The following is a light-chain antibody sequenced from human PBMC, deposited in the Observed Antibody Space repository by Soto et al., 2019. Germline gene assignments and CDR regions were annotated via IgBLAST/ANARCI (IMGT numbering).Light chain of an antibody. CDR1: SSDVGSSNL. J-gene: IGLJ1*01. V-gene: IGLV2-23*01. Sequence: QPVLTQPASVSGSPGKSITISCTGTSSDVGSSNLVSWYQQHPGKAPKVMIYEGTQRPSGVSNRFSGSKSGNTASLTISGLQAEDDADYYCCSFAGSSTYVFGTGTKLTVL. CDR3: CSFAGSSTYV. CDR2: EGT.